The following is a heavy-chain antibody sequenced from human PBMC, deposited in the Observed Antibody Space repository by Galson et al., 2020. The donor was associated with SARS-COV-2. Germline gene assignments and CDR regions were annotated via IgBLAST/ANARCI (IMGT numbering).Heavy chain of an antibody. CDR3: TTGSLVFLTASEDH. D-gene: IGHD2-21*02. J-gene: IGHJ4*02. Sequence: GRSLRLSCTASGFAFNRAWMSWLRQAPGKGPECVGRIRSKTSGGTAEYAAPVKGRFTISRDDSKNTLYLDMSNLQAEDTAVYYCTTGSLVFLTASEDHWGQGTLVTVSS. V-gene: IGHV3-15*01. CDR1: GFAFNRAW. CDR2: IRSKTSGGTA.